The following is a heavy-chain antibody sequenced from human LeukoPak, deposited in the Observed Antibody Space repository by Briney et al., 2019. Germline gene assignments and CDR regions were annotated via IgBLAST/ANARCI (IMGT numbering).Heavy chain of an antibody. CDR2: VNPSGGGT. Sequence: ASVKVSCKASGYTFTSYYMHWLRPAPGQGLEWMGIVNPSGGGTNCAQKFQGRVTMTKDMSTSTVYMELSSLRSEDTAVYYCARTRTFDYWGQGALVTVSS. V-gene: IGHV1-46*01. CDR1: GYTFTSYY. D-gene: IGHD1-7*01. CDR3: ARTRTFDY. J-gene: IGHJ4*02.